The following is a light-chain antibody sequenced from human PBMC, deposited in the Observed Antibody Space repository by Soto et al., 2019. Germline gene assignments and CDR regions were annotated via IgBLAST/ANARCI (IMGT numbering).Light chain of an antibody. CDR3: QQYGSSPIT. CDR2: DAS. V-gene: IGKV3-20*01. J-gene: IGKJ5*01. Sequence: EIVLTQSPATLSLSPGERATLSCRASQSVSSYLAWYQQKPGQAPRLLIYDASSRATGIPDRFSGGGSGTDFTLTISRLEPEDFAVYYCQQYGSSPITFGQGTRLEIK. CDR1: QSVSSY.